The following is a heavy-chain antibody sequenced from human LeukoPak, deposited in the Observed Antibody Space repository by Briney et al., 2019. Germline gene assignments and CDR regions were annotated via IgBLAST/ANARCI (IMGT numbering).Heavy chain of an antibody. Sequence: PSETLSLTCAVYGGSFSGYYWSWIRQPPGKGLEWIGEINHSGSTNYNPSLKSRVTISVDTSKNQFSLKLSSVTAADTAVYYRARISITMVRGVIDYWGQGTLVTVSS. J-gene: IGHJ4*02. D-gene: IGHD3-10*01. CDR1: GGSFSGYY. CDR2: INHSGST. CDR3: ARISITMVRGVIDY. V-gene: IGHV4-34*01.